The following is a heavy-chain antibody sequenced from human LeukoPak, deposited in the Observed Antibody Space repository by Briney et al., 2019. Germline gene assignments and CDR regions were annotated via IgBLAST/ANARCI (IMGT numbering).Heavy chain of an antibody. CDR3: AKAPPDKWEYYYGMDV. Sequence: GGSLRLSCAASGFTFSGYAMTWVRQAPGKGLEWVSAISGRGDVSYYAESVKGRFTISRDNSKSPLYLQMNSLRAEDTAVYYCAKAPPDKWEYYYGMDVWGKGTTVTVSS. J-gene: IGHJ6*04. CDR1: GFTFSGYA. D-gene: IGHD1-26*01. CDR2: ISGRGDVS. V-gene: IGHV3-23*01.